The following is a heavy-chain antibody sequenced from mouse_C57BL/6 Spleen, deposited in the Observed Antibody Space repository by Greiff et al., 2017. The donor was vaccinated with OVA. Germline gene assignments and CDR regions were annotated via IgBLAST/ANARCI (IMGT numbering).Heavy chain of an antibody. J-gene: IGHJ3*01. Sequence: QVQLKQPGAELVRPGSSVKLSCKASGYTFTSYWMHWVKQRPIQGLEWIGNIDPSDSETHYNQKFKDKATLTVDKSSSTAYMQLSSLTSEDSAVYYCARGGVVATDWFAYWGQGTLVTVSA. CDR2: IDPSDSET. V-gene: IGHV1-52*01. CDR1: GYTFTSYW. CDR3: ARGGVVATDWFAY. D-gene: IGHD1-1*01.